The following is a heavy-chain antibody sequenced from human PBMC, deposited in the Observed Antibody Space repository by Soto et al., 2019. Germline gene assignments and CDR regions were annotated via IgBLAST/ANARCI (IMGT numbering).Heavy chain of an antibody. Sequence: ASVKVSCKASGYTFTGYYMHWVRQAPGQGLEWMGWINPNSGGTNYAQKFQGWVTMTRDTSISTAYMELSRLRSDDTAVYYCARDYRIAVAGVYYYYDTDVWRHGTTVTVS. CDR2: INPNSGGT. D-gene: IGHD6-19*01. CDR1: GYTFTGYY. CDR3: ARDYRIAVAGVYYYYDTDV. J-gene: IGHJ6*02. V-gene: IGHV1-2*04.